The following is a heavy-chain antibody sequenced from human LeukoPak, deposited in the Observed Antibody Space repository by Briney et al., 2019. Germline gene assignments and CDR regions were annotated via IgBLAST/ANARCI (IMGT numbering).Heavy chain of an antibody. CDR3: ARGYSGHGLFDY. Sequence: PGGSLRLSCAASGFIVSSNYMSWVRQAPGKGLEWVSVLYSGGSTYYADSVKGRFTISRDNSKNTLYLQINSLRPEDTAVYHCARGYSGHGLFDYWGQGTLVTVSS. V-gene: IGHV3-53*01. CDR2: LYSGGST. D-gene: IGHD5-12*01. J-gene: IGHJ4*02. CDR1: GFIVSSNY.